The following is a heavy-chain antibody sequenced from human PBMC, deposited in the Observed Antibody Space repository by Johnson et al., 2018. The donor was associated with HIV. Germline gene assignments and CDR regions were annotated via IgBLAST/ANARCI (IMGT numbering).Heavy chain of an antibody. D-gene: IGHD3-10*01. Sequence: VQLVESGGGLVQPGGSLRLSCAASGFTFSDHYMDWVRQAPGKGLEWVGRTRNKANSSTTEYAASVKGRFTISRGDSKNTLYLQMGSLRAEDMAVYDGARGRGWAFDIWGQGTMVTVSS. CDR2: TRNKANSSTT. J-gene: IGHJ3*02. V-gene: IGHV3-72*01. CDR3: ARGRGWAFDI. CDR1: GFTFSDHY.